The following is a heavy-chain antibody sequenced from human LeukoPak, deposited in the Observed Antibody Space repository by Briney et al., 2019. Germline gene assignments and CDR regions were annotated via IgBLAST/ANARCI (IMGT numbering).Heavy chain of an antibody. Sequence: GGSLRLSCIASGFTFSSYSMNWVRQAPGKGLEWVSYISSSSIYYADSVKGRFTISRDNAKTSLYLQMNSLRDEDTAVYYCARDQRSGIAAYGMDVWGQGTTVIVSS. J-gene: IGHJ6*02. V-gene: IGHV3-48*02. CDR1: GFTFSSYS. CDR2: ISSSSI. D-gene: IGHD6-13*01. CDR3: ARDQRSGIAAYGMDV.